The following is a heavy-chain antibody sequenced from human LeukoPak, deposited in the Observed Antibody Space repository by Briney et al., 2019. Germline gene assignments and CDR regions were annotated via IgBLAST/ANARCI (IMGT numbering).Heavy chain of an antibody. CDR3: ARDISSSFWFDP. J-gene: IGHJ5*02. Sequence: SETLSLTCTVSGGSISIYYWSWIRQPPGKGLEWIGYIYYSGSTNYNPSLKSRVTISVDTSKNQFSLKLSSVTAADTAVYYCARDISSSFWFDPWGQGTLVTVSS. CDR1: GGSISIYY. D-gene: IGHD6-6*01. CDR2: IYYSGST. V-gene: IGHV4-59*01.